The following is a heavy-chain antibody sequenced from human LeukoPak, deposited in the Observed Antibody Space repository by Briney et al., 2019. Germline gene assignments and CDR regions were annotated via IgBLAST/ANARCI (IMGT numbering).Heavy chain of an antibody. CDR3: ARDQSGYDILSCFDY. D-gene: IGHD3-9*01. V-gene: IGHV3-48*04. CDR1: GFTFSSYS. Sequence: GGSLRLSCAASGFTFSSYSMNWVRQAPGKGLEWVSYISSSGSTIYYADSVKGRFTISRDNAKNSLYLQMNSLRAEDTAVYYCARDQSGYDILSCFDYWGQGTLVTVSS. J-gene: IGHJ4*02. CDR2: ISSSGSTI.